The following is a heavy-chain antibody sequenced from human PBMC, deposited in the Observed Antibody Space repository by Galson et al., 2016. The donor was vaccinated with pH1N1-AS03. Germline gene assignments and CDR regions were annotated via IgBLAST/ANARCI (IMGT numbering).Heavy chain of an antibody. J-gene: IGHJ4*02. V-gene: IGHV3-30*03. Sequence: SLRLSCAASQAPFSSYGMHWVRQAPGGGLEWVSFISSDGSETYYADSVKGRFTISRDNSKRTLFVQLNSLRRDDTAVYFCARDYAYCNGPSCFNIDDWGQGTLVIVSP. D-gene: IGHD2-21*01. CDR1: QAPFSSYG. CDR3: ARDYAYCNGPSCFNIDD. CDR2: ISSDGSET.